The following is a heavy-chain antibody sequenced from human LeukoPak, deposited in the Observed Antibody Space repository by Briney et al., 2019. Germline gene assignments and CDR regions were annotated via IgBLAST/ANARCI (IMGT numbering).Heavy chain of an antibody. Sequence: SVKVSCKASGGAFSSYAISWVRQAPGQGLEWMGGIIPIFGTANYAQKFQGRVTITADESTSTAYMELSSLRSEDTAVYYCARDLDNDSSGYYYSGAFDIWGQGTMVTVSS. J-gene: IGHJ3*02. D-gene: IGHD3-22*01. CDR3: ARDLDNDSSGYYYSGAFDI. V-gene: IGHV1-69*13. CDR2: IIPIFGTA. CDR1: GGAFSSYA.